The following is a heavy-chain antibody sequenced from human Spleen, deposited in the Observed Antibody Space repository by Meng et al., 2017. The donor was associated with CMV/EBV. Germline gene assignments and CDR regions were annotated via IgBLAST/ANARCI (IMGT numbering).Heavy chain of an antibody. Sequence: KVSCKASGYTFSNYWIGWVRQMPGKGLEWMGIIYPGDSDTIYSPSFQGQVTISADKSISTAYLQWSSLKASDTAMYYCARQREYSSSSAPLDYWGQGTLVTVSS. D-gene: IGHD6-6*01. CDR2: IYPGDSDT. J-gene: IGHJ4*02. CDR3: ARQREYSSSSAPLDY. CDR1: GYTFSNYW. V-gene: IGHV5-51*01.